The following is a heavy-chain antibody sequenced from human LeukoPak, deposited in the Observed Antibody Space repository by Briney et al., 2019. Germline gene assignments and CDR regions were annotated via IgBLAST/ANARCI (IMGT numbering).Heavy chain of an antibody. CDR3: ARGYCSSTSCYSLSNWFDP. J-gene: IGHJ5*02. V-gene: IGHV3-74*01. CDR2: INSDGSST. D-gene: IGHD2-2*01. CDR1: GFTFSSYW. Sequence: QTGGSLRLSCAASGFTFSSYWMHWVRQAPGKGLVWVSRINSDGSSTSYADSVKGRFTISRDNAKNTLYLQMNSLRAEDTAVYYCARGYCSSTSCYSLSNWFDPWGQGTLVTVSS.